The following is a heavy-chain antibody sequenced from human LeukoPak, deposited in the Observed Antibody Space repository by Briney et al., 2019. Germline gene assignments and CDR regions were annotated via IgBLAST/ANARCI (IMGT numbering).Heavy chain of an antibody. V-gene: IGHV3-30-3*01. CDR2: ISYDGSNE. D-gene: IGHD3-22*01. J-gene: IGHJ4*02. Sequence: GGSLRLSCAASGFTFSDYWMHWVRQAPGKGLEWVAVISYDGSNEYYADSVKGRFTISRDNSKNTLYLQMNSLRVEDTAVYYCARVLNYYDSSGYYFSYWGQGTLVTVSS. CDR1: GFTFSDYW. CDR3: ARVLNYYDSSGYYFSY.